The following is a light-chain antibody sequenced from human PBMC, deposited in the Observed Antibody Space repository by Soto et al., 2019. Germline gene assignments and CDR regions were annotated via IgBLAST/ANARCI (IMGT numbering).Light chain of an antibody. V-gene: IGKV1-5*03. CDR2: RAS. J-gene: IGKJ1*01. CDR3: QQYNSYWT. Sequence: DTQMTQPPSTLSASVGDRVTITCRASQSISSWLAWYQQKPGKAPKLLIYRASSLESGVPSRFSGSGSGTEFTLTISGLQPDDFATYYCQQYNSYWTFGQGTKVEIK. CDR1: QSISSW.